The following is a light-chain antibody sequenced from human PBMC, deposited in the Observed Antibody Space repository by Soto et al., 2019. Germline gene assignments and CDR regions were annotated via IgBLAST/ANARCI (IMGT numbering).Light chain of an antibody. Sequence: ETMMTQSPASLSVSPGETATLSCRSSQNVHIDLAWYQQKPGQAPTLLIYGVSARAPGVPARFTGAGSGTEFTITIRDLQSADFAVYYCQQYATWPRTFGQGTKVAIQ. CDR3: QQYATWPRT. V-gene: IGKV3-15*01. CDR1: QNVHID. J-gene: IGKJ2*01. CDR2: GVS.